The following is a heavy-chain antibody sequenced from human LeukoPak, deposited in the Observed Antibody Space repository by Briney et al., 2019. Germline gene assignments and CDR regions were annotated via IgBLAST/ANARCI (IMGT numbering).Heavy chain of an antibody. V-gene: IGHV1-2*02. J-gene: IGHJ6*03. CDR2: INPNSGGT. CDR1: GYIFIAYN. Sequence: GASVKVSCKASGYIFIAYNMHWVRQAPGQGLEWMGWINPNSGGTNYAQKFQGRVTMTRDTSITTAYMELSRLRSDDTAVYYCARGAEWQLGDPTVTYYYYYYYMDVWGKGTSVTVSS. CDR3: ARGAEWQLGDPTVTYYYYYYYMDV. D-gene: IGHD6-6*01.